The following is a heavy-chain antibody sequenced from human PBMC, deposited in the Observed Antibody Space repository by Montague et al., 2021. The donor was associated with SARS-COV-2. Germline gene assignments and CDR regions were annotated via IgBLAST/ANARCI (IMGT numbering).Heavy chain of an antibody. CDR2: IYYSGST. J-gene: IGHJ6*02. V-gene: IGHV4-39*07. CDR3: ARDTRITMLVVVNRYGMDV. Sequence: SETLSLTCIVSGASVSSSSYYWGWIRQPPGKGLEWIGSIYYSGSTYYNPSLKSRVTISVDTSKNQFSLKLSSVTAADTAVYYCARDTRITMLVVVNRYGMDVWGQGTTVTVSS. CDR1: GASVSSSSYY. D-gene: IGHD3-22*01.